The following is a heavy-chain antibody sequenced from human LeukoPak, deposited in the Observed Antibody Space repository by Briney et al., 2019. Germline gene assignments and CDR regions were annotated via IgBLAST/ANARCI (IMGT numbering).Heavy chain of an antibody. CDR1: GFTFSSYA. D-gene: IGHD5-12*01. J-gene: IGHJ4*02. Sequence: KPGGSLRLSCAASGFTFSSYAMNWVRQAPGKGLEWVSSISSSSSYISYVDSVRGRFTISRDNAKNSLYLQMSSLRVEDTAVYYCARDLGYSGLDYWGQGTLVTVSS. V-gene: IGHV3-21*01. CDR2: ISSSSSYI. CDR3: ARDLGYSGLDY.